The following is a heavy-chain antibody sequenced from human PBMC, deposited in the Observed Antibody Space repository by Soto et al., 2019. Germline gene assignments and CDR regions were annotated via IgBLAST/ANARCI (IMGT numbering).Heavy chain of an antibody. V-gene: IGHV3-21*01. CDR2: ISSSSSYI. CDR1: GFTFSSYS. J-gene: IGHJ4*02. D-gene: IGHD3-10*01. CDR3: ARDYYGSGSYLAPIDY. Sequence: EVQLVESGGGLVKPGGSLRLSCAASGFTFSSYSMNWVRQAPGKGLEWVSSISSSSSYIYYADSVKGRFTISRDNAKNSLDLQMNSLRAEDTAVYYCARDYYGSGSYLAPIDYWGQGTLVTVSS.